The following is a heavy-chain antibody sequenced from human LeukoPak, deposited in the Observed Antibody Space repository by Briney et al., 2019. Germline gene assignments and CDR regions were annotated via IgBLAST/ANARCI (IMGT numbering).Heavy chain of an antibody. CDR1: GYRFTSYW. V-gene: IGHV5-51*01. Sequence: GESLKIPCKGSGYRFTSYWIGWVRQMPGEGLEWMGIIYPGDSDTRYSPSFQGQVTISADKSISTAYLQWSSLKASDTAMYYCARFAWYGSAQPFDPWGQGTLVTVSS. J-gene: IGHJ5*02. CDR2: IYPGDSDT. D-gene: IGHD3-10*01. CDR3: ARFAWYGSAQPFDP.